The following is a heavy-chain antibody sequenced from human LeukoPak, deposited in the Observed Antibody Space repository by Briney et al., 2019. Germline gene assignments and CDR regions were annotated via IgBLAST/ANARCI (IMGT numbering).Heavy chain of an antibody. V-gene: IGHV3-11*04. CDR1: GFTFSDYY. J-gene: IGHJ4*02. CDR3: ARGRGQQLALYYFDY. Sequence: GGSLRLSCAASGFTFSDYYMSWIRQAPGKGLEWVSYISSSGSTIYYAGSVKGRFTISRDNAKNSLYLQMNSLRAEDAAVYYSARGRGQQLALYYFDYWGQGTLVTVSS. D-gene: IGHD6-13*01. CDR2: ISSSGSTI.